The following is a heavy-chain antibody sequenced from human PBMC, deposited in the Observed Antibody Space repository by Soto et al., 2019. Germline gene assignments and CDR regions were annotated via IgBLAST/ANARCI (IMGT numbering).Heavy chain of an antibody. J-gene: IGHJ4*02. D-gene: IGHD6-19*01. Sequence: SETLSLTCAVSGGSISSGGYSWSWIRQPPGKGLEWIGYIYHSGSTYYNPSLKSRVTISVDRSKNQFSLKLSSVTAADTAVYYCRLAGLSYSSGWYSDYWGQGTLVTAPQ. V-gene: IGHV4-30-2*01. CDR3: RLAGLSYSSGWYSDY. CDR1: GGSISSGGYS. CDR2: IYHSGST.